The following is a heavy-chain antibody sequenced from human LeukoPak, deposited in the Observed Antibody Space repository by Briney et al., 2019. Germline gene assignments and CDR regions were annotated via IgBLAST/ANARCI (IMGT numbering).Heavy chain of an antibody. J-gene: IGHJ2*01. V-gene: IGHV4-59*01. D-gene: IGHD3-16*01. CDR3: ARSTTFRYFDL. Sequence: SETLSLTCTVSGGSISSYYWSWIRQPPGKGLEWIGYIYYSGSTNYNPSLKSRVTVSVDTSKNQFSLKLSSVTAADTAVYYCARSTTFRYFDLWGRGTLVTVSS. CDR1: GGSISSYY. CDR2: IYYSGST.